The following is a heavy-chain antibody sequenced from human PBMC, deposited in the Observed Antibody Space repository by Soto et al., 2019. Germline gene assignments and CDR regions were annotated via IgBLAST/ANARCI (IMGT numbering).Heavy chain of an antibody. V-gene: IGHV5-10-1*01. CDR2: IDPSDSYT. J-gene: IGHJ6*02. CDR1: GYSFTSYW. D-gene: IGHD6-6*01. Sequence: GESLKISCKVSGYSFTSYWISWVRQMPGKGLEWMGRIDPSDSYTNYSPSFQGHVTISADKSISTAYLQWSSLKASDTAMYYCASLPYSSSAGYYYYYGMDVWGQGTTVTVSS. CDR3: ASLPYSSSAGYYYYYGMDV.